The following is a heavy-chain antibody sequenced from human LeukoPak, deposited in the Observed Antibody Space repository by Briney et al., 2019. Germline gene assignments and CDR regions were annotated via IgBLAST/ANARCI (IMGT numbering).Heavy chain of an antibody. J-gene: IGHJ4*02. Sequence: GGSLRLSCAASGFTSSSYGMHWVRQAPGKGLEWVAFIRYDGSNKYYADSVKGRFTISRDNSKNTLYLQMNSLRAEDTAVYYCAKIGIGYCSGGSCYPFDYWGQGTLVTVSS. D-gene: IGHD2-15*01. V-gene: IGHV3-30*02. CDR3: AKIGIGYCSGGSCYPFDY. CDR1: GFTSSSYG. CDR2: IRYDGSNK.